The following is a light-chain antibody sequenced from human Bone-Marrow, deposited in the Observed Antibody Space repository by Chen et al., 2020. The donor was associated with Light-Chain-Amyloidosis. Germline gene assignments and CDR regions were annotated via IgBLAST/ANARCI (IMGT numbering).Light chain of an antibody. CDR3: QQRSNWPQRT. V-gene: IGKV3-11*01. CDR1: QSVRRY. J-gene: IGKJ1*01. Sequence: VLTQSAATLSLSPGERATLSCRASQSVRRYLDWYQQKPGQAPRLLIYDASNRASGLPARFSGSGSGTDFTLTISSLEPEDFAVYYCQQRSNWPQRTFGQGTKVEIK. CDR2: DAS.